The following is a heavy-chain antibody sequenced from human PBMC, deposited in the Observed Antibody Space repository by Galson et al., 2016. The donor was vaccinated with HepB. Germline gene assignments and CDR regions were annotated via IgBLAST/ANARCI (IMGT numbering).Heavy chain of an antibody. J-gene: IGHJ4*02. CDR3: ARDMERGYGNDY. CDR2: ISGSGHII. D-gene: IGHD1-1*01. Sequence: SLRLSCAASEFTFSDYYMSWIRQAPGRGLQWISYISGSGHIIYYADSVKGRFTISRDNARNSLYLQINSLRAEDTAVYYCARDMERGYGNDYWGQGTLVTVSS. V-gene: IGHV3-11*01. CDR1: EFTFSDYY.